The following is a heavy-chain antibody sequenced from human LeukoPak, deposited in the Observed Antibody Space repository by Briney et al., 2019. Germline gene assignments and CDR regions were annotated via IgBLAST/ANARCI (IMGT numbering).Heavy chain of an antibody. J-gene: IGHJ6*03. CDR3: ARHRYYYRSGSYYGAPYYMDV. Sequence: SETLSLTCTVSGGSISSYYWSWIRQPPGKGLEWIGYIYYSGSTNYSPSLKSRVTISADTSKNQFSLKLSSVTAADTAVYYCARHRYYYRSGSYYGAPYYMDVWGKGTTVTISS. CDR1: GGSISSYY. D-gene: IGHD3-10*01. V-gene: IGHV4-59*08. CDR2: IYYSGST.